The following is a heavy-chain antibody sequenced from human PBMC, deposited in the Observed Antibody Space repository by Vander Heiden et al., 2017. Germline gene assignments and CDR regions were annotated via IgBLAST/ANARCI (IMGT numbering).Heavy chain of an antibody. CDR2: IYYSGRT. CDR1: GQSNSSSSYY. V-gene: IGHV4-39*01. J-gene: IGHJ4*02. D-gene: IGHD3-9*01. Sequence: QLQLQYSGPGLVEPAESLALFGPGSGQSNSSSSYYLGWIRQPPGKGLECIGSIYYSGRTSYNSSLQSRVIISVDTSKNQFSLQLGSVTAADTAVYYCARRPRYYDILTSYYPFDYWGQGTLVTVSS. CDR3: ARRPRYYDILTSYYPFDY.